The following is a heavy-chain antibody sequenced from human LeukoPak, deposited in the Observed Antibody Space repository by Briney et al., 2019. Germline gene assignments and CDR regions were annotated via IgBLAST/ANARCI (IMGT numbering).Heavy chain of an antibody. CDR2: INHSGST. CDR3: ARGGKYYYGSGILQGWFDP. D-gene: IGHD3-10*01. CDR1: GGSIGSYY. J-gene: IGHJ5*02. V-gene: IGHV4-34*01. Sequence: SETLSLTCTVSGGSIGSYYWSWIRQPPGKGLEWIGEINHSGSTNYNPSLKSRVTISVDTSKNQFSLKLSSVTAADTAVYYCARGGKYYYGSGILQGWFDPWGQGTLVTVSS.